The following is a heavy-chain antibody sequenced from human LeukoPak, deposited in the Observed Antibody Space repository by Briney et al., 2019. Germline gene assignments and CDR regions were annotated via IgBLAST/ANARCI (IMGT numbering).Heavy chain of an antibody. V-gene: IGHV3-74*01. J-gene: IGHJ3*02. Sequence: GGSLRLSCAASGFTFSNYWMHWVRRAPGKGLVWVSRITSVASSTSYADSVKGRFTISRDNAKNTLYLRMNSLRAEDRAVYYCAREFEGQEAGAYGSGSYDVFDIWGQGTMVTVSS. D-gene: IGHD3-10*01. CDR1: GFTFSNYW. CDR2: ITSVASST. CDR3: AREFEGQEAGAYGSGSYDVFDI.